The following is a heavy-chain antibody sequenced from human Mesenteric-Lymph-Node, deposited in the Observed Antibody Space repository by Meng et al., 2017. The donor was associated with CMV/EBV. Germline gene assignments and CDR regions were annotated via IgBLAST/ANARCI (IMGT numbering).Heavy chain of an antibody. Sequence: GGSLRLSCAASGFTFSDYYMSWIRQPPGKGLEWISYITSSGDTLYNADVKGRFTISRDYATNSLYLQMNSLRAEDTAVYYCARVGGYCSSTSCYIVNFDYWGQGTLVTVSS. CDR1: GFTFSDYY. CDR2: ITSSGDTL. J-gene: IGHJ4*02. D-gene: IGHD2-2*01. V-gene: IGHV3-11*04. CDR3: ARVGGYCSSTSCYIVNFDY.